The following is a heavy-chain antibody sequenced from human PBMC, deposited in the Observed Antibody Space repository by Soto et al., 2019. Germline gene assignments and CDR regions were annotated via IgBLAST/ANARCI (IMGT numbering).Heavy chain of an antibody. V-gene: IGHV4-59*01. CDR2: IYYSGST. CDR3: ARDFYGSGSYKRGKNWFDP. J-gene: IGHJ5*02. D-gene: IGHD3-10*01. CDR1: GGSISSYY. Sequence: SETLSLTCTVSGGSISSYYWSWIRQPPGKGLEWIGYIYYSGSTNYNPSLKSRVTISVDTSKNQFFLKLSSVTAADTAVYYCARDFYGSGSYKRGKNWFDPWGQGTLVTVSS.